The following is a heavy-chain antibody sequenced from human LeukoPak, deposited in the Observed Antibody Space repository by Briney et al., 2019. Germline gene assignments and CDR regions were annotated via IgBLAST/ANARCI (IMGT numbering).Heavy chain of an antibody. CDR1: GFPFSSYG. V-gene: IGHV3-33*01. J-gene: IGHJ4*02. Sequence: GGSLGLSCAASGFPFSSYGMHWVRPAPGKGLEGVAVIWYDGSNKYYAGSVKGRFTISRDNSKNTLYLQMNSLRAEDTAVYYCARPSWRHSSSWYDSELWGQGTLVTVSS. CDR3: ARPSWRHSSSWYDSEL. D-gene: IGHD6-13*01. CDR2: IWYDGSNK.